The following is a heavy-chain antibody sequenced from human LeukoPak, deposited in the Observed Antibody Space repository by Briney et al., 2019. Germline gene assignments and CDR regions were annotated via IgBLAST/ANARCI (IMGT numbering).Heavy chain of an antibody. CDR1: GDTFSNNS. V-gene: IGHV1-69*02. J-gene: IGHJ6*02. D-gene: IGHD3-3*01. CDR2: IIPILGIA. Sequence: ASVKVSCKASGDTFSNNSITWVRQAPGQGLEWVGRIIPILGIANYAQKFQGRVTITADKSTSTAYMELSSLRSEDTAVYYCATQLLRFLEGPYYYYGMDVWGQGTTVTVSS. CDR3: ATQLLRFLEGPYYYYGMDV.